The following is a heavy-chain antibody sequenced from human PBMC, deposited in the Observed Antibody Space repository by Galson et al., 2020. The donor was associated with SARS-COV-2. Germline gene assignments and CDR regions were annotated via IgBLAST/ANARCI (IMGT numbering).Heavy chain of an antibody. J-gene: IGHJ6*02. V-gene: IGHV1-2*04. Sequence: ASVKVSCKASGYTFTGYYMHWVRQAPGQGLEWMGWINPNSGGTNYAQKFQGWVTMTRDTSISTAYMELSRLRSDDTAVYYCARSVLASGYDLFGAYGMDVWGQGTTVTVSS. CDR1: GYTFTGYY. CDR3: ARSVLASGYDLFGAYGMDV. CDR2: INPNSGGT. D-gene: IGHD5-12*01.